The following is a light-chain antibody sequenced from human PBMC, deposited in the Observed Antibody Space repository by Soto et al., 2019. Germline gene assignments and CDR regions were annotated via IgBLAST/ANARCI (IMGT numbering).Light chain of an antibody. CDR3: MQGTHWPPYT. Sequence: DVVMTQSPLSLPVTLGQPASISCRSSQSLVHSDGNTYLNWFQQRPGQSPRRLIYKVSNLHSGVADRFSGSGSGTNFTLKISRVEAEDVGVYYCMQGTHWPPYTFGQGTKLEIK. V-gene: IGKV2-30*02. CDR2: KVS. CDR1: QSLVHSDGNTY. J-gene: IGKJ2*01.